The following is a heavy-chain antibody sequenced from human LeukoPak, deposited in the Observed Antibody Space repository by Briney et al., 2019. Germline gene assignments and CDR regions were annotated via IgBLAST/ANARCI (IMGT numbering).Heavy chain of an antibody. CDR2: TYYRSKWYN. D-gene: IGHD6-19*01. CDR1: GDSVSSNSAA. V-gene: IGHV6-1*01. CDR3: ARGIPVAGTAFDY. J-gene: IGHJ4*02. Sequence: SQTLSLTCAISGDSVSSNSAAWNRIRQSPSRGLEWLGRTYYRSKWYNDYAVSVKSRITINPDTSKNQFSLQLNSVTPEDTAVYYCARGIPVAGTAFDYWGQGTLVTVSS.